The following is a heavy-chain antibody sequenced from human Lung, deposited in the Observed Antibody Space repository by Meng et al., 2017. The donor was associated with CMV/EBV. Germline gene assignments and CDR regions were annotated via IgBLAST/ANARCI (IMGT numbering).Heavy chain of an antibody. CDR3: ARYGGSTIYYYYGMDV. CDR1: GYSFTSYW. CDR2: IYPGDSDT. Sequence: VFXKAAGYSFTSYWNGWVRQMPGKGLEWMGIIYPGDSDTRYSPSFQGQVTISTDKPISTAYLQWSSLKASDTAMYYCARYGGSTIYYYYGMDVWGQGTTVTVSS. J-gene: IGHJ6*02. D-gene: IGHD2-15*01. V-gene: IGHV5-51*04.